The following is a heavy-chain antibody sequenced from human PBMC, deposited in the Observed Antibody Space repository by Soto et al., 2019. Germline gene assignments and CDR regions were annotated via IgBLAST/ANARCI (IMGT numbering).Heavy chain of an antibody. Sequence: SVKVSCEASGGTFSSYAISWVRQAPVQGLEWMGGIIPIFGTANYAQKFQGRVTITADESTSTAYMELSSLRSEDTAVYYCASTSSDDSSGYYSGGYYYYGMDVWGQGTTVTVSS. CDR1: GGTFSSYA. CDR2: IIPIFGTA. D-gene: IGHD3-22*01. J-gene: IGHJ6*02. V-gene: IGHV1-69*01. CDR3: ASTSSDDSSGYYSGGYYYYGMDV.